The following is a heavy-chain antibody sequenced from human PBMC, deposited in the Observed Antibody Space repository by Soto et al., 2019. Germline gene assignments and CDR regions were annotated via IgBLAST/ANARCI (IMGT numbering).Heavy chain of an antibody. D-gene: IGHD6-6*01. CDR2: MNPNSGNT. CDR3: ARAGYRSSSSIYYSYGMDV. V-gene: IGHV1-8*01. CDR1: GYTFTSYD. Sequence: QVQLVQSGAEVKKPGASVKVSCKASGYTFTSYDINWVRQATGQGLEWMGWMNPNSGNTGYAQKFQCRLTMTRNTSISAAYMELSSLRSEDTAVYYCARAGYRSSSSIYYSYGMDVCVQGTTVTVSS. J-gene: IGHJ6*02.